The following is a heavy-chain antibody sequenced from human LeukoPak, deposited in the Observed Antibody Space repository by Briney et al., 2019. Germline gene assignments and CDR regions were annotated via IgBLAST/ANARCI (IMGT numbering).Heavy chain of an antibody. Sequence: SSETLSLTCTVSGGSISSYYWSWIRQPPGKGLEWIGYIYYSGGTNYNPSLKSRVTISVDTSKNQFSLKLSSVTAADTAVYYCAREGGIAARLKAFDIWGQGTMVTVSS. D-gene: IGHD6-6*01. CDR3: AREGGIAARLKAFDI. J-gene: IGHJ3*02. CDR1: GGSISSYY. CDR2: IYYSGGT. V-gene: IGHV4-59*01.